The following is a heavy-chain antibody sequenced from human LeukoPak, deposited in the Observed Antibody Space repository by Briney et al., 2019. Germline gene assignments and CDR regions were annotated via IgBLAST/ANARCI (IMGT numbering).Heavy chain of an antibody. V-gene: IGHV3-23*01. D-gene: IGHD3-16*01. CDR2: ITGRGEST. CDR1: GFTFSSYG. CDR3: AKRKGGLRDPDY. J-gene: IGHJ4*02. Sequence: GGSLRLSCAASGFTFSSYGMNWVRQAPGKGLEWVSGITGRGESTYYADSVKGRFTISRDNSKNTLYLQMNSLRAEDTAVYYCAKRKGGLRDPDYWGQGTLVTVSS.